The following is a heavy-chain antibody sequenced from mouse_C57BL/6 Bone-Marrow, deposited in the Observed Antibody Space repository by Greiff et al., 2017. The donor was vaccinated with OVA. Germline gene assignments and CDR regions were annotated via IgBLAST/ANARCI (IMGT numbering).Heavy chain of an antibody. CDR1: VYTFPSYW. J-gene: IGHJ2*01. Sequence: QVQLQQPGTELVKPGASVKLSCTASVYTFPSYWMPWVKQRPGPVLEWIGNINPSNGGTNYHEKFKCKATLTVDKSSSTAYLQLSSLTSEYSAVLYGARGNDGYPPGYWGKGTTLTVYS. V-gene: IGHV1-53*01. CDR3: ARGNDGYPPGY. CDR2: INPSNGGT. D-gene: IGHD2-3*01.